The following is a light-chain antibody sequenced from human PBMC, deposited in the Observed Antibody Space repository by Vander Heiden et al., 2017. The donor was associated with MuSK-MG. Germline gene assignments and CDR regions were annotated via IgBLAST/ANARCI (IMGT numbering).Light chain of an antibody. J-gene: IGLJ3*02. CDR1: NIGSKN. CDR3: QVWDSSTVV. Sequence: SSELTQPLSVSVALGPTAMITCGRDNIGSKNVHWYQQRPGQAPVLVIYRDTSRPSGIPERFSGSNSGNTATLTISGAQDGDEADYFCQVWDSSTVVFGGGTRLTVL. CDR2: RDT. V-gene: IGLV3-9*01.